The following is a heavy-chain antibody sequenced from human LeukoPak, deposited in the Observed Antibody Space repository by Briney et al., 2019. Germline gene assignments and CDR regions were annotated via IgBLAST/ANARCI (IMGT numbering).Heavy chain of an antibody. V-gene: IGHV4-39*07. CDR1: GDSIGRINYF. CDR2: MSYSGHT. Sequence: SETLSLTCTISGDSIGRINYFWGWIRQPPGKGLEWIVSMSYSGHTYYNLSLKSRVTTSIDTSNNQLSLNLKSVTAADTAVYYCAIDRDVDDFDSWGHGTLVTASS. J-gene: IGHJ4*01. CDR3: AIDRDVDDFDS. D-gene: IGHD2-15*01.